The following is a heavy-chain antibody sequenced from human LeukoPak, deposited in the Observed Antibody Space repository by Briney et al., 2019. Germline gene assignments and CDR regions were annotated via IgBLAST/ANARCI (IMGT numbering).Heavy chain of an antibody. CDR2: IAYDGSNK. Sequence: GGSLRLSCAASGFIFSSFAVHWVRQAPGKGLEWVAVIAYDGSNKYYADSVKGRFTISRDNSKNTLYLQINSLRAEDTAVYYCARALVSPMVARFDYWGQGTLVTVSS. D-gene: IGHD4/OR15-4a*01. CDR1: GFIFSSFA. CDR3: ARALVSPMVARFDY. J-gene: IGHJ4*02. V-gene: IGHV3-30*04.